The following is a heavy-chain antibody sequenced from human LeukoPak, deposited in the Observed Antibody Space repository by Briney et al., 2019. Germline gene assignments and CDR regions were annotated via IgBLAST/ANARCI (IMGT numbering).Heavy chain of an antibody. D-gene: IGHD3-22*01. CDR1: GYTLTELS. Sequence: ASVKVSCKVSGYTLTELSMHWVRQAPGKGLEWMGGFDPEDGETIYAQKFQGRVTMTEDTSTDTAYMELSSLRSEDTAVYHCATATLSSGYYNDAFDIWGQGTMVTVSS. CDR3: ATATLSSGYYNDAFDI. CDR2: FDPEDGET. V-gene: IGHV1-24*01. J-gene: IGHJ3*02.